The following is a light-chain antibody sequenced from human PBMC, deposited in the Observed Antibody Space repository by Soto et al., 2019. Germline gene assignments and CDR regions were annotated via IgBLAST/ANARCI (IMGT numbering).Light chain of an antibody. Sequence: SYELTQSPSVSLSPGQTARITCSGDALPKNFAYWYQQKSGQAPVLVIYEDNKRPSGIPERFSGSSSGTMASLTISGAQVEDEADYYCYSADSSGNLRVFGGGTKLTVL. V-gene: IGLV3-10*01. CDR2: EDN. CDR3: YSADSSGNLRV. J-gene: IGLJ2*01. CDR1: ALPKNF.